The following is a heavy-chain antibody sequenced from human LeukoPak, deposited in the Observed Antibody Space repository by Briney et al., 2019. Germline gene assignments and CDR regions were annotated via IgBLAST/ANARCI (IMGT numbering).Heavy chain of an antibody. CDR1: GGSISSSSYY. D-gene: IGHD6-6*01. J-gene: IGHJ3*02. Sequence: SETLSLTCTVSGGSISSSSYYWGWIRQPPGKGLEWIGNIYYSGSTYYNPSLKSRVTISVDTSKNQFSLKLTSVTAADTAVYYCARRGRVEYSSSSYAFDSWGQGTMVTVSS. CDR3: ARRGRVEYSSSSYAFDS. CDR2: IYYSGST. V-gene: IGHV4-39*01.